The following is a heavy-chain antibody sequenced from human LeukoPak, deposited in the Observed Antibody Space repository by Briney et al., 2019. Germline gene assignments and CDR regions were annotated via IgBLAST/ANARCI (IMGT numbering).Heavy chain of an antibody. CDR3: ASYRAVAYYFGH. V-gene: IGHV4-59*01. CDR1: GGSITTYY. CDR2: IYYTGIT. D-gene: IGHD2-21*01. J-gene: IGHJ4*02. Sequence: SETLSLTCTVSGGSITTYYWSWIRQPPGKGLEWIGYIYYTGITNYNPSLKSRVTISVDTSKNQFSLKLSSVTAADTAVYYCASYRAVAYYFGHWGQGTLVTVSS.